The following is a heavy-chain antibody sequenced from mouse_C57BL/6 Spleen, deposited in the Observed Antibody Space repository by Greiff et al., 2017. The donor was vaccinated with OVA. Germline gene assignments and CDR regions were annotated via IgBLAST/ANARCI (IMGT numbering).Heavy chain of an antibody. CDR2: INPNNGGT. Sequence: VQLQQSGPELVKPGASVKISCKASGYTFTDYYMNWVKQSHGKSLEWIGDINPNNGGTSYNQKFKGKATLTVDKPSSTAYMELRSLTSEDSAVYYCYSNYGYFDYWGQGTTLTVSS. CDR3: YSNYGYFDY. J-gene: IGHJ2*01. D-gene: IGHD2-5*01. V-gene: IGHV1-26*01. CDR1: GYTFTDYY.